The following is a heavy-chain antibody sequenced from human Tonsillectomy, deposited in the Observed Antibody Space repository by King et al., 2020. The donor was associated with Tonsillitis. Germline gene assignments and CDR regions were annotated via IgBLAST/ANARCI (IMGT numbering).Heavy chain of an antibody. CDR3: ARGGFGVAGSAAFDI. CDR2: IIPILGIA. V-gene: IGHV1-69*09. D-gene: IGHD6-19*01. Sequence: QLVQSGAEVKKPGSSVKVSCKASGGTFSSFAISWVRQAPGQGLEWMGRIIPILGIANYAQKFQGRVTITADKSPSTAYMERSSLRSDDTAVYYCARGGFGVAGSAAFDIWGQGTMVTVSS. CDR1: GGTFSSFA. J-gene: IGHJ3*02.